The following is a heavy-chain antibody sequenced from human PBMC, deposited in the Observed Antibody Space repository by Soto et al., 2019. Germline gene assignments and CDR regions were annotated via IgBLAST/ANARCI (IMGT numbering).Heavy chain of an antibody. V-gene: IGHV3-13*01. CDR2: IGSAGDS. CDR3: ARGSKGTYGMDV. CDR1: GYTFRSYD. D-gene: IGHD3-10*01. J-gene: IGHJ6*02. Sequence: PGGSLRLSXAASGYTFRSYDMHWVRQVTGKGLEWVSVIGSAGDSNYAPSVKGRFTISRENAKNSLYLQMNSLRAGDTAVYYCARGSKGTYGMDVWGQGTTVTVSS.